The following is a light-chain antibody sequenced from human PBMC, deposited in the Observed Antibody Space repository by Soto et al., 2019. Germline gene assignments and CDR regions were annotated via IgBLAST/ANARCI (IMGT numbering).Light chain of an antibody. V-gene: IGKV3-15*01. CDR2: GAS. CDR1: QNLSRN. Sequence: EMVMTQSRATLSVSPGERATLSCRASQNLSRNLAWYQQQPGQAPRLLIYGASTRATGIPARFSGSGSGTDLTLTISSLQPEDVATYYCQKYDSAPWTFGQGTKVEIK. J-gene: IGKJ1*01. CDR3: QKYDSAPWT.